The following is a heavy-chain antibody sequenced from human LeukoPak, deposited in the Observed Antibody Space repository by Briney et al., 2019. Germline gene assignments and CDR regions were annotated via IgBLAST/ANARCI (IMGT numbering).Heavy chain of an antibody. V-gene: IGHV3-23*01. Sequence: PGGSLRLSCAASGFTFSSYAMSWVRQAPGKGLEWVSAISGSSGSTYYADSVKGRFTISRDNSKNTLYLQMNSLRAEDTAVYYCAKVAITMVRGVTCYFDYWGQGTLVTVSS. CDR2: ISGSSGST. CDR3: AKVAITMVRGVTCYFDY. D-gene: IGHD3-10*01. J-gene: IGHJ4*02. CDR1: GFTFSSYA.